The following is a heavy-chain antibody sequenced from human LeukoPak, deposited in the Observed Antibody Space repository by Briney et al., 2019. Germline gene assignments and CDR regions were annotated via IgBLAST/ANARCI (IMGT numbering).Heavy chain of an antibody. Sequence: GGSLRLSCAASGFSFSTYSMNWVRQAPGKGLEWLSYIRADSDTIYYADSVKGRFTISRDNAKNSLYLLMNSLRTDDTAVYYCARVRGAVSGESDYWGQGTLVTVSS. CDR2: IRADSDTI. V-gene: IGHV3-48*04. J-gene: IGHJ4*02. CDR1: GFSFSTYS. D-gene: IGHD3-10*01. CDR3: ARVRGAVSGESDY.